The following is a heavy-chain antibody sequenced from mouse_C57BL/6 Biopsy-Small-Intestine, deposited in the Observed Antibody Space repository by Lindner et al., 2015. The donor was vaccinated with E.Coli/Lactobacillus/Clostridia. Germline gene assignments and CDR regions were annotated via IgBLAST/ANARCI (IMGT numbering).Heavy chain of an antibody. CDR1: GYAFTNYL. CDR2: INPGSGGT. V-gene: IGHV1-54*01. Sequence: VQLQESGAELVRPGTSVKVSCKASGYAFTNYLIEWVKQRPGQGLEWIGVINPGSGGTNYNEKFKGKAKLTADKSSSTAYMQLSSLTSEDSEVYFCARSGGDGYFCDYWGQGTTLTVSS. CDR3: ARSGGDGYFCDY. J-gene: IGHJ2*01. D-gene: IGHD2-3*01.